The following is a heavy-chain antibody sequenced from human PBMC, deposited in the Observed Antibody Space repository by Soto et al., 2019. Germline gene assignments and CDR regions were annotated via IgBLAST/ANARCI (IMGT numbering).Heavy chain of an antibody. CDR3: ARGQSRQDQVWWLDP. CDR1: GHSITSHY. CDR2: IDPTGGIR. D-gene: IGHD3-16*01. Sequence: QAQLVQSAAEVKKPGASVKVSCKASGHSITSHYMHWVRQAPGQGLEWRWTIDPTGGIRNYAQTFQGILTVHRDTSTSTVYLELRFLTAEDTAVYYCARGQSRQDQVWWLDPWGQGTLVTVSS. J-gene: IGHJ5*02. V-gene: IGHV1-46*03.